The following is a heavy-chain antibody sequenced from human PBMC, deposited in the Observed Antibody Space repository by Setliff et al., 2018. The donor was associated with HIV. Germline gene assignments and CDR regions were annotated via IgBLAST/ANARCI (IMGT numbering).Heavy chain of an antibody. CDR3: ATLGYDVDY. V-gene: IGHV1-69-2*01. Sequence: ASVKVSCKASGYTFTDYYIDWVQQAPGGGLEWVGRVDPQDGETKYAEKFRGRVTITADTSIDTAYMELSRLRSEDTALYYCATLGYDVDYWGQGALVTVSS. D-gene: IGHD2-2*01. CDR2: VDPQDGET. CDR1: GYTFTDYY. J-gene: IGHJ4*02.